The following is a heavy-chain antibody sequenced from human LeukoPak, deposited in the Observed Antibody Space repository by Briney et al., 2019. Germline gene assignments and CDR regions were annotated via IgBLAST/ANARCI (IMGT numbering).Heavy chain of an antibody. CDR3: VREGPRGLAFDI. V-gene: IGHV3-23*01. J-gene: IGHJ3*02. CDR2: ISASGGST. CDR1: GFTFRSHD. Sequence: PGGSLRLSCAASGFTFRSHDMSWVRQAPGKGLEWVSGISASGGSTSYADSVKGRFTISRDNSKNTLYLQMNGLRVEDTAVYYCVREGPRGLAFDIWGQGTMVTV.